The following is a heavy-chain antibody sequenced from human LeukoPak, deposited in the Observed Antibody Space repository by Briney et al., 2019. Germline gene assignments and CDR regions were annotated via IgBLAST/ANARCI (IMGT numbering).Heavy chain of an antibody. CDR1: GGSISGYF. Sequence: SETLSLTCTVSGGSISGYFWSWIRQPPGMGLEWIAYIYYTGSTNYNPSLKSRVTISVDTSKNQFSLKLNSVTAADTAVYYCARNNGWYRHDYWGQGILVTVSS. CDR3: ARNNGWYRHDY. D-gene: IGHD6-19*01. V-gene: IGHV4-59*01. CDR2: IYYTGST. J-gene: IGHJ4*02.